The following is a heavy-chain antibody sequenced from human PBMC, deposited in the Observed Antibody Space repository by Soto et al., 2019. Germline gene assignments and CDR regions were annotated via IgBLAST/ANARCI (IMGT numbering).Heavy chain of an antibody. Sequence: EVQLVESGGGLVQPGGSLRLSCAASGFTFSNNGMNWVRQAPGKGLEWVSFISIGSSIIDYADSVRGRFTISRDNAKNALYLHMNSLRDEDTAVYYCARDWGVYASYIGRHIPHLDAWGQGTLVTVSS. J-gene: IGHJ5*02. CDR1: GFTFSNNG. CDR3: ARDWGVYASYIGRHIPHLDA. V-gene: IGHV3-48*02. CDR2: ISIGSSII. D-gene: IGHD1-26*01.